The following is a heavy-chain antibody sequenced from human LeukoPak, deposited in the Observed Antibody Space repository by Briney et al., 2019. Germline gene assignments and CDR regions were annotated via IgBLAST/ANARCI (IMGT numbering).Heavy chain of an antibody. CDR1: GFTFSSDA. CDR2: ISGCGGSS. CDR3: AKAYGRYCSGGSCYLPLVYFDY. Sequence: GTLCLTCAASGFTFSSDAMSWVCLAPRAGLELVSAISGCGGSSYYADSVKGRFTISRDNSKNTLYLQMNSLRAEDTAVYYCAKAYGRYCSGGSCYLPLVYFDYWGQGTLVTVSS. D-gene: IGHD2-15*01. J-gene: IGHJ4*02. V-gene: IGHV3-23*01.